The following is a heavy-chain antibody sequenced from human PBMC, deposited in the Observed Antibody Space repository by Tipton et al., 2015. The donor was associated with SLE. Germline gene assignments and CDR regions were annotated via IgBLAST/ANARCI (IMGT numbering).Heavy chain of an antibody. J-gene: IGHJ6*03. CDR3: ARAYYYDFWSGYFRGNYYYYMDV. V-gene: IGHV1-8*01. CDR1: GYTFTNYD. Sequence: QVQLVQSGAEVKKPGASVKVSCKASGYTFTNYDINWVRQATGQGLEWMGWMNPNSGNTGYAQKFQGRVTMTRNTSISTAYMELSSLRSEDSAVYYCARAYYYDFWSGYFRGNYYYYMDVWGKGTTVTVYS. CDR2: MNPNSGNT. D-gene: IGHD3-3*01.